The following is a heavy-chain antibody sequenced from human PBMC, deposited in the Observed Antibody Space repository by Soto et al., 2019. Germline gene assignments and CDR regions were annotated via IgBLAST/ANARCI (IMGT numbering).Heavy chain of an antibody. CDR2: IIPYYNTL. D-gene: IGHD6-13*01. CDR1: EGTFNSYA. Sequence: QAQVVQSGAEVRKPGSSVKLSCKASEGTFNSYAIAWVRQAPRQGLGWMGGIIPYYNTLNYAQKFQDRVTITADDSTNTVYMELSSLRSDDTAVYFCASGASRWYPYFFDSWAQGTLVTVSS. CDR3: ASGASRWYPYFFDS. J-gene: IGHJ4*02. V-gene: IGHV1-69*01.